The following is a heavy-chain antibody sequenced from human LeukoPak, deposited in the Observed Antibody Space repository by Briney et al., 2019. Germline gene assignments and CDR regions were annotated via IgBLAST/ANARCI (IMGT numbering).Heavy chain of an antibody. V-gene: IGHV3-30*04. CDR2: ISYDGSNK. Sequence: PGRSLRLSCAASGFTFSSYAMHWVRQAPGKGLEWVAVISYDGSNKYYADSVKGRFTVSRDNSKNTLYLQMNSLRAEDTAVYYCARDKYSFGNYFDYWGQGTLVTVSS. J-gene: IGHJ4*02. CDR3: ARDKYSFGNYFDY. D-gene: IGHD5-18*01. CDR1: GFTFSSYA.